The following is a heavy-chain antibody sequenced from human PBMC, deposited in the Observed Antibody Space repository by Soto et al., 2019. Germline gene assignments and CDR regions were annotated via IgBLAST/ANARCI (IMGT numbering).Heavy chain of an antibody. CDR2: ISSSSSYI. Sequence: ESGGGLVKPGGSLRLSCAASGFTFSSYSMNWVRQAPRKGLEWVSSISSSSSYIYYADSVKGRFTISRDNAKNSLYLQMNSLRAEATAVYYCARDHYGSGSYCDYWGQGTLVTVSS. J-gene: IGHJ4*02. V-gene: IGHV3-21*01. CDR3: ARDHYGSGSYCDY. CDR1: GFTFSSYS. D-gene: IGHD3-10*01.